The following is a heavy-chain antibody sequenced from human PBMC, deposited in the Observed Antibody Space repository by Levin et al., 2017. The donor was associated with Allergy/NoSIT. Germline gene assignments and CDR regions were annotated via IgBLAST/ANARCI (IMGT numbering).Heavy chain of an antibody. Sequence: SETLSLTCAVYGGSFSGYYWSWIRQPPGKGLEWIGEINHSGSTNYNPSLKSRVTISVDTSKNQFSLKLSSVTAADTAVYYCARGPHYGYMDVWGKGTTVTVSS. V-gene: IGHV4-34*01. CDR1: GGSFSGYY. J-gene: IGHJ6*03. D-gene: IGHD4-17*01. CDR2: INHSGST. CDR3: ARGPHYGYMDV.